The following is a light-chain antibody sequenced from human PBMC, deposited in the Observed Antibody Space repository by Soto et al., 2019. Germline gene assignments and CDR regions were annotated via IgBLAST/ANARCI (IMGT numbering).Light chain of an antibody. V-gene: IGKV3-11*01. CDR3: QQRYNWPIT. CDR2: ADS. CDR1: QSVSSN. Sequence: TPSPAPLSVAPGETATLSCRASQSVSSNLAWYQQKPGQAPRLLIYADSNRATGIPARFSGSGSGTDFTLTISSLEPEDFSVYYCQQRYNWPITFGQGTRLEIK. J-gene: IGKJ5*01.